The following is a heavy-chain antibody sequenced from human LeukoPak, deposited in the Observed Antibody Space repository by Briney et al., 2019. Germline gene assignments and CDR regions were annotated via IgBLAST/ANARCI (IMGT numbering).Heavy chain of an antibody. J-gene: IGHJ5*02. D-gene: IGHD6-6*01. V-gene: IGHV3-23*01. CDR3: AKDLGIAARRAGSRTNWFDP. CDR2: ISGSGGST. Sequence: GGSLRPSCAASGFTFSSYAMSWVRQAPGKGLEWVSAISGSGGSTYYADSVKGRFTISRDNSKNTLYLQMNSLRAEDTAVYYCAKDLGIAARRAGSRTNWFDPWGQGTLVTVSS. CDR1: GFTFSSYA.